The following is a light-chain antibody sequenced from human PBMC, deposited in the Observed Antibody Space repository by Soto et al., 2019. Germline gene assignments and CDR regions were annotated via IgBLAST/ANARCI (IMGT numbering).Light chain of an antibody. CDR2: LEGSGSY. CDR1: SGHSSYI. J-gene: IGLJ2*01. Sequence: QLVLTQSSSASASLGSSVKLTCTLSSGHSSYIIAWHQQQPGKAPRYLMKLEGSGSYNKGSGVPYRFSGSSSGADRYLTISNLQSEDEADYYCETWDSNPHVVFGGGTKVTVL. CDR3: ETWDSNPHVV. V-gene: IGLV4-60*03.